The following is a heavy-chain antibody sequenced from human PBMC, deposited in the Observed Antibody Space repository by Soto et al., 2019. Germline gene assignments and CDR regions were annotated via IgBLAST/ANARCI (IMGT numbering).Heavy chain of an antibody. V-gene: IGHV1-2*02. CDR1: GCTFAAYY. Sequence: QVQLVQSGAEVKKPGASVKVACKTSGCTFAAYYIHWIRQAPGQGLEWMGWINPTSGGTVYAQNFQDRVTMTRDTSISTTYMELRRLNSDDTAVYYCARVPDYGDYWGYIFDSWGQGTPVTVSS. CDR3: ARVPDYGDYWGYIFDS. D-gene: IGHD4-17*01. CDR2: INPTSGGT. J-gene: IGHJ4*02.